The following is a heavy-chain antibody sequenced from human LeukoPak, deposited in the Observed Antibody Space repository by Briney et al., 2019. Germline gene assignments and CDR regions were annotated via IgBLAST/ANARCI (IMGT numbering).Heavy chain of an antibody. D-gene: IGHD3-22*01. CDR3: AAVVVTNDAFDI. CDR2: IYTSGST. J-gene: IGHJ3*02. Sequence: PSETLSLTCTVSGGSISSSSYYWGWIRQPAGKGLEWIGRIYTSGSTNYNPSLKSRVTMSVDTSKNQFSLKLSSVTAADTAVYYCAAVVVTNDAFDIWGQGTMVTVSS. CDR1: GGSISSSSYY. V-gene: IGHV4-61*02.